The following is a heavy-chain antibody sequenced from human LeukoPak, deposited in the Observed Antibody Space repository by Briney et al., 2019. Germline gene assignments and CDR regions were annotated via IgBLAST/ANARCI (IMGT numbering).Heavy chain of an antibody. CDR2: ISSGGSTI. CDR3: AGRAAAGRCFDY. V-gene: IGHV3-11*01. D-gene: IGHD6-13*01. Sequence: GGSLRLSCAVSGFTFSDYYMSWIRQAPGKGLEWVSYISSGGSTISHADSVKGRFTISRDNAENSLSLQMNSLRAADTAVYYCAGRAAAGRCFDYWGQGTLVTVSS. CDR1: GFTFSDYY. J-gene: IGHJ4*02.